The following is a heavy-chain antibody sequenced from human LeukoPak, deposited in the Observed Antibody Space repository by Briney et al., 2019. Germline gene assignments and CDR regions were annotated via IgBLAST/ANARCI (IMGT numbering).Heavy chain of an antibody. J-gene: IGHJ4*02. CDR1: GFSSGKYC. Sequence: GGSLTPSCPASGFSSGKYCMHWVRQPPGKGREWVGGILFDGSRTNHGSSVKGRFTISRDNYKNTLYLQMNSVRDDDTGVYYCAKGYVWGSYRLCGFDSWGQGSLVTVSS. CDR2: ILFDGSRT. CDR3: AKGYVWGSYRLCGFDS. V-gene: IGHV3-30*18. D-gene: IGHD3-16*02.